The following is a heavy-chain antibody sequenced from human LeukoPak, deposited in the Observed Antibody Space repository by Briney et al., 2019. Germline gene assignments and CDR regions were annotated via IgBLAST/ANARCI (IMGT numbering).Heavy chain of an antibody. CDR2: ISYDGSNK. CDR1: GFTFSSYG. CDR3: AKAPRANSSGWYSYFDY. V-gene: IGHV3-30*18. D-gene: IGHD6-19*01. Sequence: TGGSLRLSCAASGFTFSSYGMHWVRQAPGKGLEWVAVISYDGSNKYYADSVKGRFTISRDNSKNTLYLQMNSLRAEDTAVYYCAKAPRANSSGWYSYFDYWGQGTLVTVSS. J-gene: IGHJ4*02.